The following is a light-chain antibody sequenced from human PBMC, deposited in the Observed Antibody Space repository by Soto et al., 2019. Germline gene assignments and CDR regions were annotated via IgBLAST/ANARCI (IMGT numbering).Light chain of an antibody. CDR3: QHYNSYSEA. Sequence: DIQLTQSPYTLSGSVGDRVTLTCLASQTISSWLAWYQQKPGKAPKLLIYKASTLKSGVPSRFSGSGSGTEFTLTISSLQPDDFATYYCQHYNSYSEAFGQGTKVDTK. V-gene: IGKV1-5*03. CDR1: QTISSW. CDR2: KAS. J-gene: IGKJ1*01.